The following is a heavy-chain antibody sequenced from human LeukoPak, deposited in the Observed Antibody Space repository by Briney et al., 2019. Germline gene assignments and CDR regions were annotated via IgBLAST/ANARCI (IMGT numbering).Heavy chain of an antibody. J-gene: IGHJ4*02. CDR1: GGSISSYY. CDR3: ARLRSANYDYVWGSYRPNPNFDY. CDR2: IYYSGST. V-gene: IGHV4-59*08. D-gene: IGHD3-16*02. Sequence: PSETLSLTCAVYGGSISSYYWSWIRQPPGKGLEWIGYIYYSGSTNYNPSLKSRVTISVDTSKNRFSLKLSSVTAADTAVYYCARLRSANYDYVWGSYRPNPNFDYWGQGTLVTVSS.